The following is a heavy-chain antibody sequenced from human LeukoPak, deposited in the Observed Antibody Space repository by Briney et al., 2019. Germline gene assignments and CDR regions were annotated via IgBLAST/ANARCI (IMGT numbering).Heavy chain of an antibody. D-gene: IGHD3-16*02. CDR3: ARYVWGSYPTFEDY. CDR2: IYYSGST. Sequence: SETLSLTCTVSGGSISSSSYYWGWLRQPPGKGLEWIGYIYYSGSTNYNPSLKSRVTISVDTSKNQFSLKLSSVTAADTAVYYCARYVWGSYPTFEDYWGQGTLVTVSS. J-gene: IGHJ4*02. CDR1: GGSISSSSYY. V-gene: IGHV4-61*05.